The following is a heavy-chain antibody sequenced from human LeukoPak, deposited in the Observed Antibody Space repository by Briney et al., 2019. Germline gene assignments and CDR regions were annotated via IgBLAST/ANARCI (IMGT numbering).Heavy chain of an antibody. D-gene: IGHD6-13*01. CDR2: IYYSGST. CDR3: ARDGGIAAAA. V-gene: IGHV4-39*07. Sequence: PSETLSLTCTVSGGSISSSSYYWGWIRQPPGKGLEWIGSIYYSGSTYYNPSLKSRVTISVDTSKNQFSLKLSSVTAADTAVYYCARDGGIAAAAWGQGTLVTVSS. CDR1: GGSISSSSYY. J-gene: IGHJ5*02.